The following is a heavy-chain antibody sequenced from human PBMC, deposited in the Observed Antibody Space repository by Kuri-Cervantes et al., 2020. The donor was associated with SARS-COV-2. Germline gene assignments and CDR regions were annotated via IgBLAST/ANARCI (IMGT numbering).Heavy chain of an antibody. J-gene: IGHJ4*02. CDR3: AKHAMVRGVIITKAGGTDY. CDR2: ISHDGKNK. V-gene: IGHV3-30*18. D-gene: IGHD3-10*01. CDR1: GYNFSRTD. Sequence: GESLKISCAASGYNFSRTDMHWVRQAPGKGLEWVAVISHDGKNKKCIASGKGRFTISRDNSQNTLYLQMNSLRAEDTAVYYCAKHAMVRGVIITKAGGTDYWGQGTLVTVSS.